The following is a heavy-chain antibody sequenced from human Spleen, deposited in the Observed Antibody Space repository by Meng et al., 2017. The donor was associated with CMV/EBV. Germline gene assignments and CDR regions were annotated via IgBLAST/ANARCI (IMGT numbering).Heavy chain of an antibody. CDR1: FTGSY. CDR2: INPNSGGT. D-gene: IGHD1-26*01. V-gene: IGHV1-2*02. CDR3: AMGRRAIGGSYYGLAWFDP. Sequence: FTGSYMHWVRPAPGQGLEWMGWINPNSGGTNDAQKFGGRVTMTRDTSISTAYMELRRVRSDDTAVYYCAMGRRAIGGSYYGLAWFDPWGQGALVTVSS. J-gene: IGHJ5*01.